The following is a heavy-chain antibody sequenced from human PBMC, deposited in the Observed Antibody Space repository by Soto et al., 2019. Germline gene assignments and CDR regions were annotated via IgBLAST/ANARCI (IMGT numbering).Heavy chain of an antibody. CDR3: ARVTFVASSAFLGHAFDS. Sequence: GASVKVSCKASGYTFTSYGISWVRQPPGQGLEWMGWISAYNGNTNYAQKLQGRVTMTTDTSTSTAYMELRSLRSDDTAVYYCARVTFVASSAFLGHAFDSWGQGTMVT. V-gene: IGHV1-18*01. CDR1: GYTFTSYG. CDR2: ISAYNGNT. D-gene: IGHD2-15*01. J-gene: IGHJ3*02.